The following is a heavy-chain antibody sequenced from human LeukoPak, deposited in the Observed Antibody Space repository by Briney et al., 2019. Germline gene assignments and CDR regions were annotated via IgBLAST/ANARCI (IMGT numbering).Heavy chain of an antibody. D-gene: IGHD3-16*01. V-gene: IGHV4-38-2*02. J-gene: IGHJ4*02. CDR2: IYHSGST. Sequence: SETLSLTCTVSGYSITSNYYWGWIRQPPGKGLEWIGSIYHSGSTYYYPSLKSRVTISVDTSKNQFSLKLSSVTAADTAVYYCARDSPPGNEQVFGLWGQGTLVTVSS. CDR3: ARDSPPGNEQVFGL. CDR1: GYSITSNYY.